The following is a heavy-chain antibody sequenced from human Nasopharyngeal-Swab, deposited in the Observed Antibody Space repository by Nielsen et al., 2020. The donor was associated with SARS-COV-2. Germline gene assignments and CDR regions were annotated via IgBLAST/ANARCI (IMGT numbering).Heavy chain of an antibody. V-gene: IGHV3-15*01. CDR1: GFTFSNAW. CDR3: TTDRFYDYVWGSYRPNDY. D-gene: IGHD3-16*02. J-gene: IGHJ4*02. CDR2: IKSKTDGGTT. Sequence: GESLKISCAASGFTFSNAWMSWVRQAPGKGLEWVGRIKSKTDGGTTDYAAPVKGRFTISRDDSKTTLYLQMNSLKTEDTAVYYCTTDRFYDYVWGSYRPNDYWGQGTLVTVSS.